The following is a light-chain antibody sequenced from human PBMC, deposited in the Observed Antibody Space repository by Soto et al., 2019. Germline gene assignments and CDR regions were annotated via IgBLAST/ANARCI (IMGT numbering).Light chain of an antibody. CDR2: KAS. Sequence: DIQMPQSPPTLSASVGDRVTITCRASQSISSWLAWYQQKPGKAPKLLIYKASSLESGVPSRFSGSGPGTEFTLPISSLQPDDFATYYGQQFNSYSTWTFGQGTKVEIK. J-gene: IGKJ1*01. CDR3: QQFNSYSTWT. CDR1: QSISSW. V-gene: IGKV1-5*03.